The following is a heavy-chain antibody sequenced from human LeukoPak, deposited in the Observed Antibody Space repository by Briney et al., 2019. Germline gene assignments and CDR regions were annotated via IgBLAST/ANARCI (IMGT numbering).Heavy chain of an antibody. V-gene: IGHV3-15*01. Sequence: KPGGSLRLSWAASGFTFSNAWMSWVRQAPGKGLEWVGRIKSKTDGGTTDYAAPVKGRFTISRDDSKNTLYLQMNSLKTEDTAVYYCTTDYYGSGSYFRYWGQGTLVTVSS. D-gene: IGHD3-10*01. CDR1: GFTFSNAW. CDR3: TTDYYGSGSYFRY. J-gene: IGHJ4*02. CDR2: IKSKTDGGTT.